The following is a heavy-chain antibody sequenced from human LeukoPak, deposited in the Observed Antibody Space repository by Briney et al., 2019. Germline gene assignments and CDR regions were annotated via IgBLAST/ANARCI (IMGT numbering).Heavy chain of an antibody. Sequence: SETLSLTCAVYGGSFRGYYWSWIRQPPGKGLEWIGEINHSGSTNYNPSLKSRVTISVDTSKNQFSLKLSSVTAADTAVYYCARANYYDTSGYSRGAFDIWGQGTMVTVSS. J-gene: IGHJ3*02. CDR3: ARANYYDTSGYSRGAFDI. D-gene: IGHD3-22*01. CDR2: INHSGST. V-gene: IGHV4-34*01. CDR1: GGSFRGYY.